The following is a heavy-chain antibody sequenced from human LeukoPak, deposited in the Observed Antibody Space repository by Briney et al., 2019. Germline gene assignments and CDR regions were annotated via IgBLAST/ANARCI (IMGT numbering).Heavy chain of an antibody. J-gene: IGHJ4*02. D-gene: IGHD3-22*01. CDR1: GGSISSSIYY. CDR3: ATLSSGYPWYFDY. V-gene: IGHV4-39*01. CDR2: IYYSGST. Sequence: PSETLSLTCTVSGGSISSSIYYWAWIRQPPGKGLEWIGAIYYSGSTYYKPSLKSRVTISVDTSKNQFSLKLSSVTAADTAVYFCATLSSGYPWYFDYWGQGTLVTVSS.